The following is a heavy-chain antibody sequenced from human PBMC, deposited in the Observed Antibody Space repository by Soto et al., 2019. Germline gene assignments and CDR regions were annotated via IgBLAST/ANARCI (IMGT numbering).Heavy chain of an antibody. V-gene: IGHV1-3*01. CDR1: GYTFTSYA. CDR3: SRDVRRSPSYYMVV. CDR2: INAGNGNT. J-gene: IGHJ6*03. Sequence: GASVKVSCKASGYTFTSYAMHWVRQAPGQRLEWMGWINAGNGNTKYSQKFQGRVTITRDTSASTAYMELSSLRSEDTAVYYCSRDVRRSPSYYMVVWGKGTTVTVSS. D-gene: IGHD2-8*01.